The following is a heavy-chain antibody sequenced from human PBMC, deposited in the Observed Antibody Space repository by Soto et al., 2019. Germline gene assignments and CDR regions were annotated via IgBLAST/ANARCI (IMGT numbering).Heavy chain of an antibody. D-gene: IGHD3-22*01. J-gene: IGHJ4*02. V-gene: IGHV5-10-1*01. CDR3: ARPAPDYDSSGTFDY. CDR1: GYSFTSYW. CDR2: IDPSDSYT. Sequence: PGESLKISCKGSGYSFTSYWISWVRQMPGKGLEWMGRIDPSDSYTNYSPSFQGHVTISADKSISTAYLQWSSLKASDTAMYYCARPAPDYDSSGTFDYWGQGTLVTVSS.